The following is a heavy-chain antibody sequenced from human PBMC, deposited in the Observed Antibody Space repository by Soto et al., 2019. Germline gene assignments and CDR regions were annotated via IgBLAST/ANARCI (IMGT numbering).Heavy chain of an antibody. CDR2: IYYSGST. V-gene: IGHV4-31*03. Sequence: QVQLQESGPGLVKPSQTLSLTCTVSGGSISSGGYYWSWIRQHPGKGLEWIGYIYYSGSTYYNPSLKGRVTISVDTSKNQFSLKLSSVTAADTAVYYCARDGILRYFDFPGAFDIWGQGTMVTVSS. CDR1: GGSISSGGYY. D-gene: IGHD3-9*01. CDR3: ARDGILRYFDFPGAFDI. J-gene: IGHJ3*02.